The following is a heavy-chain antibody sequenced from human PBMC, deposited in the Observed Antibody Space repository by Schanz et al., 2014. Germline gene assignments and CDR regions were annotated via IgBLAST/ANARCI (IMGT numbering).Heavy chain of an antibody. Sequence: QVQLVQSGAEVKKPGSSVTVSCKASGDTFRSYTINWVRHAPGQGLEWMGGIIPITGITNYAQKFQGRVTFTADKSTSTAFLEVNSLRSEDTAVYYCARTGYDPSLTHWGQGTLVTVSS. J-gene: IGHJ4*02. V-gene: IGHV1-69*02. CDR3: ARTGYDPSLTH. CDR2: IIPITGIT. CDR1: GDTFRSYT. D-gene: IGHD5-12*01.